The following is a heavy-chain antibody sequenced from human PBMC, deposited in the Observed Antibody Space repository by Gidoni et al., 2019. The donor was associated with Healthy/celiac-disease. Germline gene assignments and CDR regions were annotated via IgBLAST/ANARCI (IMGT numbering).Heavy chain of an antibody. J-gene: IGHJ4*02. D-gene: IGHD1-26*01. V-gene: IGHV4-61*02. CDR2: IYTSGST. CDR1: GGSISSGSYY. CDR3: ARARGGSYSNTIDY. Sequence: QVQLQESGPGLVKPPQTLSLPCAVAGGSISSGSYYWSWIRQPAGKGLEWIGRIYTSGSTNYNPALTSRVTMSVDTSKNQFSLKLSSVTAADTAVHYCARARGGSYSNTIDYWGQGTLVTVSS.